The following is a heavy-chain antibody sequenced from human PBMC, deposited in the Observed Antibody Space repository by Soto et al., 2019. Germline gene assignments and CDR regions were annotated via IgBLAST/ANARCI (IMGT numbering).Heavy chain of an antibody. J-gene: IGHJ5*02. CDR2: TYYRSKWYN. V-gene: IGHV6-1*01. CDR3: ARGESDSYGYLDWFDP. Sequence: QTLSLTCAISGDSVSSNSAAWNWIRQSPSRGLEWLGRTYYRSKWYNDYAVSVKSRITINPDTSKNQFSLQLNSVTPEDTAVYYCARGESDSYGYLDWFDPWGQGTLVTVSS. D-gene: IGHD5-18*01. CDR1: GDSVSSNSAA.